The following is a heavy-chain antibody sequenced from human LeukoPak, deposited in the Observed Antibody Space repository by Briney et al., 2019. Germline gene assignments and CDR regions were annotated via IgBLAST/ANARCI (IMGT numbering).Heavy chain of an antibody. CDR3: ARDEYELGHSSGWYRSVVEAEGWFDP. D-gene: IGHD6-19*01. CDR2: INAGNGNT. V-gene: IGHV1-3*01. CDR1: GHTLTTYG. J-gene: IGHJ5*02. Sequence: GASVKVSCNTSGHTLTTYGFSWVRQAPGQGLEWMGWINAGNGNTKYSQKFQGRVTITRDTSASTAYMELSSLRSEDTAVYYCARDEYELGHSSGWYRSVVEAEGWFDPWGQGTLVTVSS.